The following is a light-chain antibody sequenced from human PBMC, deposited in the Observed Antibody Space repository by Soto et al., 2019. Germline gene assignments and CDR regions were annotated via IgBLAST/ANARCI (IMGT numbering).Light chain of an antibody. CDR2: GAS. CDR3: QQYDNWPWT. CDR1: QSVSSN. J-gene: IGKJ1*01. V-gene: IGKV3-15*01. Sequence: SPGTLCLSPGKRATLSCRASQSVSSNYLAWYQQKPGQAPRLVIHGASSRVTGLPARFSGSGSGTDFTLTISSLQSDDFAVYYCQQYDNWPWTFGQGTKVDIK.